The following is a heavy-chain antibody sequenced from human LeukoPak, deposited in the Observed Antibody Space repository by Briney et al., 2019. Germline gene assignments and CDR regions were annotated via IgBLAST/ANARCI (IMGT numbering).Heavy chain of an antibody. CDR1: GFSFSTFA. Sequence: GGSLRLSCGASGFSFSTFAMHGVRQTPDKGLEWVAVISSDGSKEIYAASVKGRFTISRDNSKHTMYLRMNNLTPEDTALYYCAKGLRSSSWYGNWFEPLGQGTLGTVSS. CDR3: AKGLRSSSWYGNWFEP. J-gene: IGHJ5*02. D-gene: IGHD3-3*01. V-gene: IGHV3-30*18. CDR2: ISSDGSKE.